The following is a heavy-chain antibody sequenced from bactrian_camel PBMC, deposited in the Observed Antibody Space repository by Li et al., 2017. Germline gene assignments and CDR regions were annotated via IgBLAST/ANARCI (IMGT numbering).Heavy chain of an antibody. V-gene: IGHV3S1*01. Sequence: QLVESGGAAVQAGGSLTLSCVVSGVDCSTFCMAWFRQAPGKEREGVAVMNTGSETTYYSDSVKGRFTISQDSDKITLYLQMDSLKPEDTAMYYCVADENYCYLQYEYNIRGQGTQVTVS. J-gene: IGHJ4*01. CDR3: VADENYCYLQYEYNI. CDR2: MNTGSETT. D-gene: IGHD3*01. CDR1: GVDCSTFC.